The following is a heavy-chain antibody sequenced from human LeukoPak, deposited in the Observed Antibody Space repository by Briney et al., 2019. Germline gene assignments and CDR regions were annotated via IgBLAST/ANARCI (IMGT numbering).Heavy chain of an antibody. D-gene: IGHD3-3*01. V-gene: IGHV3-48*03. J-gene: IGHJ4*02. CDR2: ISASGSTI. CDR1: GFTFSSYE. CDR3: ARDFWGAYRVDYFDY. Sequence: GGSLRLTCAASGFTFSSYEMNWVRQAPGKGLEWVSFISASGSTIFYADSVQGRFTISRDNAKKSLYLQMNSLRAEDTAVYYCARDFWGAYRVDYFDYWGQGTLVTVSS.